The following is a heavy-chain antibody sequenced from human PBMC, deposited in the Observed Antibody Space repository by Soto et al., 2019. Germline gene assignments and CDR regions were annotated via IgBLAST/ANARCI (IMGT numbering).Heavy chain of an antibody. D-gene: IGHD5-12*01. V-gene: IGHV1-8*01. CDR2: MNPNTGDT. J-gene: IGHJ4*02. CDR1: GYTFISYD. CDR3: ARGDGYIFDY. Sequence: QVQLVQSGPEVKKPGASVKVSCKASGYTFISYDINWVRQATGQGLEWMGWMNPNTGDTGYAQKFQGRVTMTRNTSINTANLELSSLRSDDTAVYFCARGDGYIFDYWGQGTLVTVSS.